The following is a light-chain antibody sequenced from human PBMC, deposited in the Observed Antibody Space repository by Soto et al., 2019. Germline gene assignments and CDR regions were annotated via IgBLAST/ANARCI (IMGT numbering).Light chain of an antibody. CDR2: WAS. Sequence: DIVMTQSPDSLTVSLGERATINCKSSQSVLSTSNNKNYLAWYQQKPGHPPKLLFYWASTRESGVPDRFSGSGSGTDFTLTIGSLQAEDVAVYYLQQYYRIPTTVGGGTKVEIK. J-gene: IGKJ4*01. CDR1: QSVLSTSNNKNY. CDR3: QQYYRIPTT. V-gene: IGKV4-1*01.